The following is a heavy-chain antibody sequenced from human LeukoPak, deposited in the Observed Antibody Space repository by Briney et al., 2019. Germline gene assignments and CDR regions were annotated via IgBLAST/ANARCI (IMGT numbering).Heavy chain of an antibody. Sequence: GESLKISCQGSGYNFPIYWIGWVRQMPGQGLEWMGIIYPDDSNTIYGPSFQGQVTISADKSINTAYLQWSSLKASDTATYYCARHTFDSTSYYTGCDTWGQGTLVTVSS. CDR1: GYNFPIYW. D-gene: IGHD4-11*01. V-gene: IGHV5-51*01. CDR2: IYPDDSNT. CDR3: ARHTFDSTSYYTGCDT. J-gene: IGHJ5*02.